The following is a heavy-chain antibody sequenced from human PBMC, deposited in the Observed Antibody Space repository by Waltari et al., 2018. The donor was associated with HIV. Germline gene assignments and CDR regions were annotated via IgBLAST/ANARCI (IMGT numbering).Heavy chain of an antibody. CDR3: ARVGYSSSWAYFDY. D-gene: IGHD6-13*01. J-gene: IGHJ4*02. CDR1: GFTFSSYA. CDR2: ISFEGSEK. V-gene: IGHV3-30*01. Sequence: QVQLVESGGGVVQPGRSLRLSCAASGFTFSSYAMHWVRQAPGKGLEWVSFISFEGSEKQDADAGKGRFTISRDTSKNTLYLQMNSLRAEDTAVYYCARVGYSSSWAYFDYWGQGTLVTVSS.